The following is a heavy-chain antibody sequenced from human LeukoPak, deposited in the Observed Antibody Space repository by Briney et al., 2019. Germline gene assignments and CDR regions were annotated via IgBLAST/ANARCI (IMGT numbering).Heavy chain of an antibody. D-gene: IGHD2-8*01. Sequence: SETLSLTCTVSGGSISGWYWSWIRQPPGKGLEWVGYIHYSGSTNYNPSLKSRVTISADTTKNQFSLKLTSVTAADTAVYYCARQAHCTSDLCYPFVYWGQGTLVTVSS. CDR3: ARQAHCTSDLCYPFVY. V-gene: IGHV4-59*08. CDR2: IHYSGST. J-gene: IGHJ4*02. CDR1: GGSISGWY.